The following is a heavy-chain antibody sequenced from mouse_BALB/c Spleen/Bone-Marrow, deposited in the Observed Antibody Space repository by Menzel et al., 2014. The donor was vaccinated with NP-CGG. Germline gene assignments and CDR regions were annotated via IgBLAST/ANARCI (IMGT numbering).Heavy chain of an antibody. Sequence: EVNLVESGGGLVQPGGSLKLPCAASGFDFSKYWMSWVRQAPGKGLEWIGEINPDSSTINYTPSLKDKFIISRDNAKNTLYLQMSKVRSEDTALYYCARQGYYGKGDYWGQGTTLTVSS. CDR1: GFDFSKYW. CDR3: ARQGYYGKGDY. CDR2: INPDSSTI. D-gene: IGHD2-1*01. J-gene: IGHJ2*01. V-gene: IGHV4-1*02.